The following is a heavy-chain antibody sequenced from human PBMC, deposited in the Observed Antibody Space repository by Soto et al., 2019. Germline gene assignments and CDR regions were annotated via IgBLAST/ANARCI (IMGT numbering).Heavy chain of an antibody. CDR1: GGTFSSYA. CDR3: VRVVEIPGYADH. CDR2: IVPIVGTT. J-gene: IGHJ4*02. Sequence: QVQLVQSGAEVRQPASSVKVSCKTSGGTFSSYAISWVRQAPGQGLEWMGGIVPIVGTTTYAQKFQGRVTITADAATSTAYMQLSRLRSDDTAVYYCVRVVEIPGYADHWGQGTLVTVSS. V-gene: IGHV1-69*12. D-gene: IGHD5-12*01.